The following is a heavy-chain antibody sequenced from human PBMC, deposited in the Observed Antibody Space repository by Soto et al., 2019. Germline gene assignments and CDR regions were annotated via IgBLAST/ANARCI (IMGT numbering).Heavy chain of an antibody. CDR2: ISGSGGST. CDR1: GLTFSRYA. CDR3: AKGSRNRGFYDFWSGYPY. Sequence: GESLRLSCSASGLTFSRYAMSLVRQAPGKGLEWVSAISGSGGSTYYADSVKGRFTISRDNSKHTLYLQMNSLRAEDTAVYYCAKGSRNRGFYDFWSGYPYWGQGTLATVSS. J-gene: IGHJ4*02. V-gene: IGHV3-23*01. D-gene: IGHD3-3*01.